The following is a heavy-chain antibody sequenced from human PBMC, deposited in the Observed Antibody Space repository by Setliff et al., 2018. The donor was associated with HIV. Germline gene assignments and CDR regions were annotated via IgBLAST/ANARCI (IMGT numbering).Heavy chain of an antibody. D-gene: IGHD3-10*01. Sequence: SETLSLTCTVSGDSIGDYYWNWIRQPAGKGLEWIGRVYASAYSSYNPSLKSRVTMSVDTSQNQFSLKLRSVNAADTAVYYCARDWVTRSNYYGSGSPRYFDFWGRGILVTVSS. J-gene: IGHJ2*01. CDR1: GDSIGDYY. V-gene: IGHV4-4*07. CDR2: VYASAYS. CDR3: ARDWVTRSNYYGSGSPRYFDF.